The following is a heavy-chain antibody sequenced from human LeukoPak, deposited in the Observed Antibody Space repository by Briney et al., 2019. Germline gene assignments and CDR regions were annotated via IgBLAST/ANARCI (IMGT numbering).Heavy chain of an antibody. V-gene: IGHV3-23*01. D-gene: IGHD3-22*01. CDR2: ITGSADST. Sequence: GGSLRLSCAASGFTFSSYAMSWVRQAPGKGLEWVSTITGSADSTFYAVSVKGRFTISRDNAKNSLYLQMNSLRAEDTAVYYCARVLHKRNYDSTTYYGYWGQGTLVTVSS. CDR1: GFTFSSYA. CDR3: ARVLHKRNYDSTTYYGY. J-gene: IGHJ4*02.